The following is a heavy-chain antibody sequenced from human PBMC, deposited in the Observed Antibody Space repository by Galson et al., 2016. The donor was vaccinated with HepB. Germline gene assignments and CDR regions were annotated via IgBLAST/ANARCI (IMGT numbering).Heavy chain of an antibody. D-gene: IGHD6-13*01. V-gene: IGHV1-24*01. CDR3: ARDRAIALAAAGSVDY. Sequence: SVKVSCTLSGYIVTELSMHWVRQAPGKGLEWVGRIDPRDGIKCYTQMLQGRVTVTRDTSTNTVYLALSSLRSEDTAVYYCARDRAIALAAAGSVDYWGQGSLVTVSA. J-gene: IGHJ4*02. CDR2: IDPRDGIK. CDR1: GYIVTELS.